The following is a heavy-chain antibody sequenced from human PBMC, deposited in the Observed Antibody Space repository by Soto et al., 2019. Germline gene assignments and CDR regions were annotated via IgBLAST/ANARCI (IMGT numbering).Heavy chain of an antibody. CDR2: ISGSGGST. CDR1: GFTFSSYA. D-gene: IGHD3-9*01. V-gene: IGHV3-23*01. CDR3: AKDQGRILTGYSDY. J-gene: IGHJ4*02. Sequence: GGSLRLSCAASGFTFSSYAMSWVRQAPGKGLEWVSAISGSGGSTYYADSVKGRFTISRDNSKNTLYLQMNSLRAEDTAVYYCAKDQGRILTGYSDYWGQGTLVTVSS.